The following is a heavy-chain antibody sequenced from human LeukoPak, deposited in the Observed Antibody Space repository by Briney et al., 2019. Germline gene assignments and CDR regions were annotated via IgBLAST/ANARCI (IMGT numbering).Heavy chain of an antibody. V-gene: IGHV4-39*07. CDR2: IYYSGST. CDR3: ARDSPYSSLSGPFDY. CDR1: GGSISSSSYY. J-gene: IGHJ4*02. Sequence: PSETLSLTCTVSGGSISSSSYYWGWIRQPPGKGLEWIGSIYYSGSTYYNPSLKSRVTISVDTSKNQFSLKLSSVTAADTAVYYCARDSPYSSLSGPFDYWGQGTLVTVSS. D-gene: IGHD6-13*01.